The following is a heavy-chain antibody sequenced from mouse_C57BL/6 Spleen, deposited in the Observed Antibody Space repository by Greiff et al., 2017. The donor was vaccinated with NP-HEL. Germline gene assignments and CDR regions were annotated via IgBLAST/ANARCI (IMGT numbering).Heavy chain of an antibody. V-gene: IGHV5-4*01. Sequence: EVQLQESGGGLVKPGGSLKLSCAASGFTFSSYAMSWVRQTPEKRLEWVATISDGGSYTYYPDNVKGRFTISRDNAKNNLYLQMSHLKSEDTAMYYCARDQGWEYFDYWGQGTTLTVSS. J-gene: IGHJ2*01. D-gene: IGHD3-3*01. CDR3: ARDQGWEYFDY. CDR2: ISDGGSYT. CDR1: GFTFSSYA.